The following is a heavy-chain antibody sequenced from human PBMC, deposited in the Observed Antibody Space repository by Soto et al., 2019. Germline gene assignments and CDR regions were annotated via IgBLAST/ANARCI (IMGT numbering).Heavy chain of an antibody. D-gene: IGHD6-13*01. CDR3: AKYSSSWYNWYDP. J-gene: IGHJ5*02. CDR1: GGSISSGDYY. CDR2: IYYGGTS. Sequence: SETLSLTCSVSGGSISSGDYYWNWIRQPPGKGLEWVGYIYYGGTSNYNPSLKSQVIISVDTSKNQFSLKLTSVTAADTAVYYCAKYSSSWYNWYDPWGQGTLVTVSS. V-gene: IGHV4-61*08.